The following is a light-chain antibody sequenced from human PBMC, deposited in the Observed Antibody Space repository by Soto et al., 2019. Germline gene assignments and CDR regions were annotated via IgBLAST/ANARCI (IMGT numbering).Light chain of an antibody. CDR3: QQYGSSPLT. CDR1: QSVSSSY. J-gene: IGKJ1*01. V-gene: IGKV3-20*01. Sequence: EIGLTQSPGTLSLAPGERATLSGRASQSVSSSYLAWYQQKPGQAPRLLIYGALSRATGIPDRFSGSGSGTDFTLTISRLEPEDFAVYSCQQYGSSPLTFGQGTKVEIK. CDR2: GAL.